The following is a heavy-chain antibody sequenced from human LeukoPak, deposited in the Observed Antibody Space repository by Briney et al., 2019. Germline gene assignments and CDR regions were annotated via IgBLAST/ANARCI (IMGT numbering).Heavy chain of an antibody. V-gene: IGHV1-2*02. Sequence: GASVKVSCKPSGYTFTAYYTLWVRQAPGQGLEWMGWIYPNSGGTNYAQNFQGRVTMTRDTSISTAYMGLSRLRSDDTAVYFCARGRSDYYLDSWGQGTLVTVSS. CDR2: IYPNSGGT. D-gene: IGHD3-10*01. J-gene: IGHJ4*02. CDR3: ARGRSDYYLDS. CDR1: GYTFTAYY.